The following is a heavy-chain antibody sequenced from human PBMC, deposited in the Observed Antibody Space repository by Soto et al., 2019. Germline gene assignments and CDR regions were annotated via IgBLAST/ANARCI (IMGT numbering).Heavy chain of an antibody. CDR1: GYTFSTYY. Sequence: QVQLVQSGAEVKKPGASVKVSCKASGYTFSTYYLHWVRQPPGQGLEWMGVINPNGGATSYAQKLQGRVTMTRDTFTNTVYMELRSLRSEDTAIYYCARLRFLGYYGMDVWGQGTTVTVSS. D-gene: IGHD3-3*01. J-gene: IGHJ6*02. V-gene: IGHV1-46*04. CDR3: ARLRFLGYYGMDV. CDR2: INPNGGAT.